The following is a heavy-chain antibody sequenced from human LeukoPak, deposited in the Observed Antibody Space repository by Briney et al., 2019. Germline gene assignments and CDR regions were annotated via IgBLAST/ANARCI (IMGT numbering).Heavy chain of an antibody. CDR1: GYSFTDYW. CDR3: ARRAELGMRWFDP. CDR2: IYCDGSKT. V-gene: IGHV5-51*01. J-gene: IGHJ5*02. D-gene: IGHD7-27*01. Sequence: GESLKISCEGFGYSFTDYWIGWVRQMPGKGLEWMGIIYCDGSKTIYSPSFQSQVIISVDKSINTAYLQWSSLKASDTGIYFCARRAELGMRWFDPWGQGTLVTVSS.